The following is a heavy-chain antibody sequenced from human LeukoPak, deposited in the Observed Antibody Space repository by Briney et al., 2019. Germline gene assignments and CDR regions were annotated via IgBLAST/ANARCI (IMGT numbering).Heavy chain of an antibody. CDR3: ARSYYYGSGSYYSV. V-gene: IGHV1-2*04. CDR1: GYTFTGYY. D-gene: IGHD3-10*01. CDR2: INPNSGGT. J-gene: IGHJ4*02. Sequence: ASVKVSCKASGYTFTGYYMHWVRQAPGQGLEWMGWINPNSGGTNYAQKFQGWVTMTRDTSISTAYMELSRLRSDDTAVYYCARSYYYGSGSYYSVWGQGTLVTVSS.